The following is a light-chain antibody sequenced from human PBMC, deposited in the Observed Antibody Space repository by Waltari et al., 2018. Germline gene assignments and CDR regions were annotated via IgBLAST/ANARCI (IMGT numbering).Light chain of an antibody. CDR2: YNS. J-gene: IGLJ2*01. CDR3: QAWHTGTSHVV. V-gene: IGLV3-21*04. Sequence: SYVLTQPPSGSVAPGMTARITCERTDIASKRFHWYQQKPRQAPVLVMYYNSARPFGIPVRFAGSNSGNTATLTITRVEAGDEADYYCQAWHTGTSHVVFGGGTKLTVL. CDR1: DIASKR.